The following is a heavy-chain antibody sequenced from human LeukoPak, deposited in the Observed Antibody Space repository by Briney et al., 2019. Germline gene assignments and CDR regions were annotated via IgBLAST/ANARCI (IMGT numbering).Heavy chain of an antibody. Sequence: SETLSLTCTVSGGSISSYYWSWIRQPPGKGLEWIGYIYYSGSTNYNPSLKSRVTISVDTSKNQFPLKLNSVTAADTAVYYCARRAYDSSGYSDYWGQGTLVTVSS. D-gene: IGHD3-22*01. J-gene: IGHJ4*02. CDR1: GGSISSYY. V-gene: IGHV4-59*08. CDR2: IYYSGST. CDR3: ARRAYDSSGYSDY.